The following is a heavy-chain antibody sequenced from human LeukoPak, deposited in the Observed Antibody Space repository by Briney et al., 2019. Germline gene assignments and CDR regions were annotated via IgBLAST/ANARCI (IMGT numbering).Heavy chain of an antibody. V-gene: IGHV4-34*01. J-gene: IGHJ4*02. CDR2: INHSGST. CDR1: GGSFSGYY. CDR3: ARIGGYSYGVVG. D-gene: IGHD5-18*01. Sequence: PSETLSLTCAVYGGSFSGYYWSWIRQPPGKGLEWIGEINHSGSTNYNPPLKSRVTISVDTSKNQFSLKLSSVTAADTAVYYCARIGGYSYGVVGWGQGTLVTVSS.